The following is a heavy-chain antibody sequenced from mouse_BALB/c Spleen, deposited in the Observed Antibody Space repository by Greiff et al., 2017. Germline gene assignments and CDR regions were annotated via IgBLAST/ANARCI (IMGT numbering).Heavy chain of an antibody. J-gene: IGHJ2*01. CDR3: ARVYGSSYYFDY. V-gene: IGHV5-6-3*01. CDR2: INSNGGST. D-gene: IGHD1-1*01. CDR1: GFTFSSYG. Sequence: DVQLVESGGGLVQPGGSLKLSCAASGFTFSSYGMSWVRQTPDKRLELVATINSNGGSTYYPDSVKGRFTISRDNAKNTLYLQMSSLKSEDTAMYYCARVYGSSYYFDYWGQGTTLTVSS.